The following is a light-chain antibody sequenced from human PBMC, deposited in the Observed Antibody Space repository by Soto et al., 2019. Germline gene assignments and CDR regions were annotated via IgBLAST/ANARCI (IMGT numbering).Light chain of an antibody. V-gene: IGLV2-14*01. Sequence: QDVRSQPASVSGSPGQSITISCTGTSSDVGGFEYVSWYQHQPGKAPKLIIYDVTKRPSGVSNRFSGSKSGNTASLTISGIQAEDEGDYYCGSITRSSTSVFGTGTKVTVL. CDR3: GSITRSSTSV. CDR2: DVT. CDR1: SSDVGGFEY. J-gene: IGLJ1*01.